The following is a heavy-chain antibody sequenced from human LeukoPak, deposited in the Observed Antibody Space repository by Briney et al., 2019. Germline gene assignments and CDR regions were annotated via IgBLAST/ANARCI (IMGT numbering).Heavy chain of an antibody. D-gene: IGHD2-2*01. CDR3: VFSCSSTSCYFDY. CDR2: IIPILGIA. V-gene: IGHV1-69*04. J-gene: IGHJ4*02. CDR1: GGTFSSYA. Sequence: GSSVNVSCKASGGTFSSYAISGVRQAPGQGLEWMGRIIPILGIANYAQKFQGRVTITADKSTSTAYMELSSLRSEDTAVYYCVFSCSSTSCYFDYWGQGTLVTVSS.